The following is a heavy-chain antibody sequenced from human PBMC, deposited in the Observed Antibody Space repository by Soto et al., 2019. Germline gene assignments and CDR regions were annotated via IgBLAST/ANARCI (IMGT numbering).Heavy chain of an antibody. J-gene: IGHJ4*02. CDR1: VFSFSNYA. CDR3: AKDIIDYSNSYFED. Sequence: VGSLRLSCATSVFSFSNYAMSCVRHSPGKGLEWVAGISSSGYTYYVDSLKGRFTISRDNSKNSLYLQMNSLRAEDTAVYYCAKDIIDYSNSYFEDWGQGTLVIVS. V-gene: IGHV3-23*01. D-gene: IGHD4-4*01. CDR2: ISSSGYT.